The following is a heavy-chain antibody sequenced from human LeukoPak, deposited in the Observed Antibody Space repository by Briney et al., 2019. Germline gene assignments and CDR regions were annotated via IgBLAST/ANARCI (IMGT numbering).Heavy chain of an antibody. CDR2: IYYSGIT. D-gene: IGHD3-9*01. CDR1: GGSISGYY. V-gene: IGHV4-59*01. Sequence: PSETLSLTCTVSGGSISGYYWSWIRQPPGKGLEWIGYIYYSGITNYNPSLKSRVTISVDTSKNQFSLKLSSVTAADTAVYYCASLRDILTGPKGYFDLWGRGTLVTVSS. J-gene: IGHJ2*01. CDR3: ASLRDILTGPKGYFDL.